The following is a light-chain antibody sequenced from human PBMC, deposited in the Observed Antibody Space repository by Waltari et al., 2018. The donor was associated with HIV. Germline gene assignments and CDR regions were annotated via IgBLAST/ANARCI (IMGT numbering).Light chain of an antibody. CDR3: AAWDDSLRSSYV. V-gene: IGLV1-47*01. CDR2: RDN. Sequence: QSVLTQPPSASGTPGQRVIISCSGSSFNIGRTFVTWYQQLPGTAPKALIFRDNQRPSGVPDRFSGSKSGASASLVISGLRSEDEADYYCAAWDDSLRSSYVFGPGTKVTVL. CDR1: SFNIGRTF. J-gene: IGLJ1*01.